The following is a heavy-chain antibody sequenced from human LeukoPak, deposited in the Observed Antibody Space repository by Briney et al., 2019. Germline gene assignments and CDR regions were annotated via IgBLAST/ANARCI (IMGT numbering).Heavy chain of an antibody. CDR3: AKDQDYDSSGYYDP. J-gene: IGHJ5*02. CDR2: ISGSGGST. D-gene: IGHD3-22*01. V-gene: IGHV3-23*01. Sequence: GGSLRLSCAASGFTFSSYAMSWVRQAPVKGLEWVSAISGSGGSTYCADSVKGRFTISRDNSKNTLYLQMNSLRAEDTAVYYCAKDQDYDSSGYYDPWGQGTLVTVSS. CDR1: GFTFSSYA.